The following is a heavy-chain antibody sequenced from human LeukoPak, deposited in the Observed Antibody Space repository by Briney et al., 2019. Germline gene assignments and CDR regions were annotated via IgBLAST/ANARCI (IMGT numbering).Heavy chain of an antibody. J-gene: IGHJ3*02. V-gene: IGHV1-2*02. CDR2: IIPNSGGT. D-gene: IGHD2-15*01. Sequence: ASVRVSCKASGYTFTVYYIHWLRQAPGQGLEWMGWIIPNSGGTNYAQKFQDRVTMTRDTAISTAYMDLSSLTYDDTAVYYCARGVLLQGRGAFDIWGQGAMVTVSS. CDR1: GYTFTVYY. CDR3: ARGVLLQGRGAFDI.